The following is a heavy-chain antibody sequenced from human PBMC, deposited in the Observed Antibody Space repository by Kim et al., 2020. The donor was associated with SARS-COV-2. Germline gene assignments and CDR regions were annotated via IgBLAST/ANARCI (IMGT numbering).Heavy chain of an antibody. V-gene: IGHV4-59*02. D-gene: IGHD1-7*01. CDR3: ARDATGTAGFDP. J-gene: IGHJ5*02. Sequence: SETLSLTCAVSGDSVTGSYWAWIRQPPGKRPEWIGYIFSGGNTAYNPSLKSRLTMSLDMSKNQFSLKLASVTAADTAVYYCARDATGTAGFDPWGQG. CDR1: GDSVTGSY. CDR2: IFSGGNT.